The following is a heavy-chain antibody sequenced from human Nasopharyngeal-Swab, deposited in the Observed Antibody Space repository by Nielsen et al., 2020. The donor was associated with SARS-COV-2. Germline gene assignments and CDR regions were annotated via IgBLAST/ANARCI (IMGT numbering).Heavy chain of an antibody. CDR1: GFTVTYNY. D-gene: IGHD1-20*01. Sequence: GGSLRLSCAASGFTVTYNYMSWVRQAPGKGLEWVSLISTGGTTSYADSVKGRFTISRDISKNTLYLQMNSLRAEDSAVYYCAKDAFSYNSRWDCFDSWGQGTLVTVSS. J-gene: IGHJ5*01. V-gene: IGHV3-53*01. CDR2: ISTGGTT. CDR3: AKDAFSYNSRWDCFDS.